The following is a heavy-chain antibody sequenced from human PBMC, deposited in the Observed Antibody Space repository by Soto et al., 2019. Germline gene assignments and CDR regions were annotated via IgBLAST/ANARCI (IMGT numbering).Heavy chain of an antibody. D-gene: IGHD6-19*01. CDR2: IIPIVGTA. CDR1: GGTFSSYT. CDR3: ARGGRRAAVAGTRSWFDP. J-gene: IGHJ5*02. V-gene: IGHV1-69*13. Sequence: SVKVSCKASGGTFSSYTISWVRQAPGQGLEWMGGIIPIVGTANYAQKFQGRVTITADESTSTAYMELSSLRSEDTAVYYCARGGRRAAVAGTRSWFDPWGQGTLVTVSS.